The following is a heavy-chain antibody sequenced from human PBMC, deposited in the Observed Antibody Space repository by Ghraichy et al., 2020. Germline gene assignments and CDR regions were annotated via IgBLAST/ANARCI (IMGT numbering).Heavy chain of an antibody. J-gene: IGHJ4*02. Sequence: GGSLRLSCAASGYTFSRYWMHWVRQAPGKGLEWVANIKQDGSAKNYVDSVKGRFTISRDNAKNSLYLQMNSLRVEDTAVYYCASGNGWLIDYWDQGT. CDR2: IKQDGSAK. V-gene: IGHV3-7*01. D-gene: IGHD6-19*01. CDR1: GYTFSRYW. CDR3: ASGNGWLIDY.